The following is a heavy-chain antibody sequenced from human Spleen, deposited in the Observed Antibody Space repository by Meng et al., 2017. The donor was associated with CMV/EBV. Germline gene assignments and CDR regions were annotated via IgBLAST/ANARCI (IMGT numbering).Heavy chain of an antibody. CDR3: ARGEETGTGEYNWFDP. CDR2: INPNSGGT. D-gene: IGHD1-7*01. Sequence: YPFTGYYMPWVRQAPGQGLEWMGWINPNSGGTNYAQKFQGRVTMTRDTSISTAYMELSRLRSDDTAVYYCARGEETGTGEYNWFDPWGQGTLVTVSS. V-gene: IGHV1-2*02. CDR1: YPFTGYY. J-gene: IGHJ5*02.